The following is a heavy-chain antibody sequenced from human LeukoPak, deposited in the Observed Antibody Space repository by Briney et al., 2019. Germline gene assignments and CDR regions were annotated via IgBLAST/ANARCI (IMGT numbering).Heavy chain of an antibody. J-gene: IGHJ4*02. CDR3: ARAGSSSWRTFDY. V-gene: IGHV3-48*04. CDR1: GFTFSSYS. D-gene: IGHD6-13*01. Sequence: GGSLRLSCAASGFTFSSYSMNWVRQAPGKGLDWVSYISSSSSTSSTIYYADSVKGRFTISRDNAKNSLYLQMNSLRAEDTALYYCARAGSSSWRTFDYWGQGTLVTVSS. CDR2: ISSSSSTSSTI.